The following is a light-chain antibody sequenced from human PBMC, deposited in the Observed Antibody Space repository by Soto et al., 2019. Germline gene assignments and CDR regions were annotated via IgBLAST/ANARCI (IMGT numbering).Light chain of an antibody. J-gene: IGLJ1*01. CDR1: NSDVGAYIY. V-gene: IGLV2-14*03. CDR2: DIN. Sequence: QSVLTQPASVSGSPGQSITISCTGTNSDVGAYIYVSWYQQHPGKAPKLMVYDINNRPSGVSNRFSGSKSANTASLTISGLQADDEADYYCVSFTTKSSYVFGTGTKAPS. CDR3: VSFTTKSSYV.